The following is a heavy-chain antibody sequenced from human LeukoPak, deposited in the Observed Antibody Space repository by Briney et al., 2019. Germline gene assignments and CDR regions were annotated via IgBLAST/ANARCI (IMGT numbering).Heavy chain of an antibody. CDR3: ARDHTYYYGSGILNWFDP. Sequence: PSETLSLTCTVSGGSISSYYRSWIRQPPGKGLEWIGYIYYSGSTNYNPSLKSRVTISVDTSKNQFSLKLSSVTAADTAVYYCARDHTYYYGSGILNWFDPWGQGTLVTVSS. D-gene: IGHD3-10*01. CDR1: GGSISSYY. V-gene: IGHV4-59*01. CDR2: IYYSGST. J-gene: IGHJ5*02.